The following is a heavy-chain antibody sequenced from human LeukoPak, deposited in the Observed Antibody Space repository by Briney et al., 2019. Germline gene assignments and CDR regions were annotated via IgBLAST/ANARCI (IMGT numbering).Heavy chain of an antibody. V-gene: IGHV6-1*01. CDR1: GDSVSSNSVT. CDR3: ARRLTQYDCFDP. D-gene: IGHD2-2*01. J-gene: IGHJ5*02. CDR2: TYYRSTWYN. Sequence: SQTLSLTCAISGDSVSSNSVTWNWIRQSPLRGLEWLGRTYYRSTWYNDYAVSVRGRITVNSDTSKNQFSLHLNSVTPEDTAVYYCARRLTQYDCFDPWGQGILVTVSS.